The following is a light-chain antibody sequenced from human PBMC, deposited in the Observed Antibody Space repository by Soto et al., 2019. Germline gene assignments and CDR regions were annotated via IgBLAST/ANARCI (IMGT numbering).Light chain of an antibody. CDR3: SSYTSSSIL. CDR2: EVR. V-gene: IGLV2-14*01. Sequence: QSALTQPASVSGSPGQSITISCTGTSSDVGSYNYVSWYQQHPGKAPKLMIYEVRDRPSGISSRFSGSKSGNTASLTISGLQTEDEADYYGSSYTSSSILFGTGTKVTVL. CDR1: SSDVGSYNY. J-gene: IGLJ1*01.